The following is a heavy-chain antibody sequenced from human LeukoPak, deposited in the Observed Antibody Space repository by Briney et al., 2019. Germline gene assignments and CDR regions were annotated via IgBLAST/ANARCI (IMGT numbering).Heavy chain of an antibody. V-gene: IGHV3-15*01. CDR1: GFTFSNAW. CDR3: TTNPRYCSSTSCYTEEYFQH. Sequence: GGSLRLSCAASGFTFSNAWMSWVSQAPGKGLEWVGRIKSKTDGGTTDYAAPVKGRFTISRDDSKNTLYLQMNSLKTEDTAVYYCTTNPRYCSSTSCYTEEYFQHWGQGTLVTVSS. J-gene: IGHJ1*01. D-gene: IGHD2-2*02. CDR2: IKSKTDGGTT.